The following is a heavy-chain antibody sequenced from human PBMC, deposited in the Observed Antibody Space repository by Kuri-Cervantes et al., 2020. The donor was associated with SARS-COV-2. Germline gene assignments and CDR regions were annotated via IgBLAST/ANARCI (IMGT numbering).Heavy chain of an antibody. CDR1: GFTFSSYW. CDR3: ARLGDSSWYFDY. CDR2: INSDGSST. V-gene: IGHV3-74*01. D-gene: IGHD6-13*01. Sequence: LSLTCAASGFTFSSYWMHWVRQAPGKGLVWVSRINSDGSSTSYADSVKGRFTISRDNAKNSLYLQMNSLRAEDTAVYYCARLGDSSWYFDYWGQGTLVTVSS. J-gene: IGHJ4*02.